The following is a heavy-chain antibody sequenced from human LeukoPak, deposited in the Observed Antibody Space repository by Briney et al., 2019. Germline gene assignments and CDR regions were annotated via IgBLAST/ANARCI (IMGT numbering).Heavy chain of an antibody. Sequence: ASVKVSCKASGYTFTSYDINWVRQATGQGLEWMGWMNPNSGNTGYAQKFQGRVTMTRNTSISTAYMELSSLRSEDTAVYYCVTGYCSSTSCYRTGMDVWGQGTTVTVSS. CDR3: VTGYCSSTSCYRTGMDV. CDR2: MNPNSGNT. V-gene: IGHV1-8*01. D-gene: IGHD2-2*02. J-gene: IGHJ6*02. CDR1: GYTFTSYD.